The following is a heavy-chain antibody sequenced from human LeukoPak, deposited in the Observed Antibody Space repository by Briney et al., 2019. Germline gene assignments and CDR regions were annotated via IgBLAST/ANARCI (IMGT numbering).Heavy chain of an antibody. V-gene: IGHV1-2*02. J-gene: IGHJ4*02. D-gene: IGHD2-2*02. Sequence: ASVKDSCKASGYTFTGYYMHWVRQAPGQGLDWMGCINTNSGGTNYEQKFQGRVTMTRDTSNSTAYMELSRMRADDTAVYYCARDAVGYCSSTSCYTFDYWGQGTLVTVSS. CDR2: INTNSGGT. CDR1: GYTFTGYY. CDR3: ARDAVGYCSSTSCYTFDY.